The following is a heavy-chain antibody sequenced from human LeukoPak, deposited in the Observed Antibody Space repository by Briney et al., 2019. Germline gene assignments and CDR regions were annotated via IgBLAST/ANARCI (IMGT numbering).Heavy chain of an antibody. J-gene: IGHJ4*02. Sequence: GASXXXXXKGXGSSFTSYWIXGGRQMPGKGLXXRGIIYPGDSDTLSSPSFQGQVTISAHKSISTAYLQWSSLKASDTAMYYCARGKTYFEYSSSHFDYWGQGTLVTVSS. V-gene: IGHV5-51*01. CDR1: GSSFTSYW. CDR3: ARGKTYFEYSSSHFDY. D-gene: IGHD6-6*01. CDR2: IYPGDSDT.